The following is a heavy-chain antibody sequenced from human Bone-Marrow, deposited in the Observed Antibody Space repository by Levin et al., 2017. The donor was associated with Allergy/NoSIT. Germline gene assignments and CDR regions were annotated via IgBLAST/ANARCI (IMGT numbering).Heavy chain of an antibody. V-gene: IGHV3-33*01. CDR2: IWYDGSNK. Sequence: PGGSLRLSCAASGFTFSSYGMHWVRQAPGKGLEWVAVIWYDGSNKYYADSVKGRFTISRDNSKNTLYLQMNSLRAEDTAVYYCAREDSSGWTNYFDYWGQGTLVTVSS. CDR1: GFTFSSYG. D-gene: IGHD6-19*01. CDR3: AREDSSGWTNYFDY. J-gene: IGHJ4*02.